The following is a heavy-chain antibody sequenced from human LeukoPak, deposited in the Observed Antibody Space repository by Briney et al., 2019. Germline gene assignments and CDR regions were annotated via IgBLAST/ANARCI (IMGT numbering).Heavy chain of an antibody. J-gene: IGHJ4*02. V-gene: IGHV4-4*02. CDR1: GGSISGTNW. CDR2: VNLQGST. CDR3: AREGGPYRPLDY. Sequence: PSETLSLTCGVSGGSISGTNWWTWFRQPPGKGLEWIGEVNLQGSTNYNPSLKSRVAISVDKSENHISLKLTSVTAADTAVYYCAREGGPYRPLDYSGQGTLVTVAS.